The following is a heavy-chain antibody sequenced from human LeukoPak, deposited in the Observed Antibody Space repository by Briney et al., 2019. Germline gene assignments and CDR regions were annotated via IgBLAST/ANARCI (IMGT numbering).Heavy chain of an antibody. CDR1: GFTFSDYA. V-gene: IGHV3-23*01. Sequence: GGSLRLSCAASGFTFSDYASIWVRQAPGKGLEWGSAISGGGDSTNYEDSVKGRFTISRDNAKNALYRHTKSLQADDTAAYDCETSWRGNSRALDDRGPGTLVTVSS. J-gene: IGHJ4*02. D-gene: IGHD4-23*01. CDR2: ISGGGDST. CDR3: ETSWRGNSRALDD.